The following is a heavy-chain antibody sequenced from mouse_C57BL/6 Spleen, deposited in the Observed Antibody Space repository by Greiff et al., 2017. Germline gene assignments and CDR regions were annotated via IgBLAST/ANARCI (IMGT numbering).Heavy chain of an antibody. CDR3: ARSGDCDGAWFAY. CDR2: IDPSDSYT. CDR1: GYTFTSYW. J-gene: IGHJ3*01. V-gene: IGHV1-69*01. D-gene: IGHD2-4*01. Sequence: QVQLKQPGAELVMPGASVKLSCKASGYTFTSYWMHWVKQRPGQGLEWIGEIDPSDSYTNYNQKFKGKSTLTVDKSASTAYMQLSSLTSEDSAVYYCARSGDCDGAWFAYWGQGTLVTVSA.